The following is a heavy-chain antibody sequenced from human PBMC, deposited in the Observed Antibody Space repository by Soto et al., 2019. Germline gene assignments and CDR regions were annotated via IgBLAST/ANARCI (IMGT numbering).Heavy chain of an antibody. CDR3: AKNGPTPYYYYGLDV. Sequence: QGHLVQSGAEVKKPRTSVKVSCKASGYTFTRYGISWVRQAPGQGLEWMGWISGYKGDTNYAQNLKGRVTKTIATPTSTAYIDLRSLTSDDTAVYYCAKNGPTPYYYYGLDVWGQGTTVTVS. V-gene: IGHV1-18*01. D-gene: IGHD2-8*01. J-gene: IGHJ6*02. CDR1: GYTFTRYG. CDR2: ISGYKGDT.